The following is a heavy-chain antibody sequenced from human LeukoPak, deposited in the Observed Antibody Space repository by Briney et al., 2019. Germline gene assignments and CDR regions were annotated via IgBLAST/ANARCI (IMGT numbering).Heavy chain of an antibody. V-gene: IGHV3-30*02. CDR1: GFTFSSYG. Sequence: PGGSLRLSCAASGFTFSSYGMHWVRQAPGKGLEWVAFIRYDGSNKYYADSVKGRFTISRDNSKNTLYLQMNSLRAEDTAVYYCAKSYYDFWSGQDPFDYWGQGTLVTVSS. J-gene: IGHJ4*02. CDR3: AKSYYDFWSGQDPFDY. CDR2: IRYDGSNK. D-gene: IGHD3-3*01.